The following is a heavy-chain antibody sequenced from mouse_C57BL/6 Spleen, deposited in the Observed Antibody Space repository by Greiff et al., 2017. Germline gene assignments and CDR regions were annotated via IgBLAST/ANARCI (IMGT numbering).Heavy chain of an antibody. CDR1: GFSLTSYG. V-gene: IGHV2-2*01. CDR3: ARPLYYYGSSPYAMDY. CDR2: IWSGGST. D-gene: IGHD1-1*01. Sequence: QVQLQQSGPGLVQPSQSLSITCTVSGFSLTSYGVHWVRQSPGKGLEWLGVIWSGGSTDYNAAFISRLSISKDNSKSQVFFKMNSLQADDTAIYYCARPLYYYGSSPYAMDYWGQGTSVTVSS. J-gene: IGHJ4*01.